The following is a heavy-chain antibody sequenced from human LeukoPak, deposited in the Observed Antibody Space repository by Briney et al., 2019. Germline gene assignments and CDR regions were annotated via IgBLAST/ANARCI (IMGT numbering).Heavy chain of an antibody. D-gene: IGHD6-19*01. CDR1: GGSISNSNCY. CDR2: IYYTGTT. Sequence: PSETLSLACTVSGGSISNSNCYWGWIRQPPGEGLEWIGSIYYTGTTYFNPSLKSRVTISVDTSKNQFSLKLSSVTAADTAVYYCATTPGYSSGWYPVYFDYWGQGTLVTVSS. V-gene: IGHV4-39*07. CDR3: ATTPGYSSGWYPVYFDY. J-gene: IGHJ4*02.